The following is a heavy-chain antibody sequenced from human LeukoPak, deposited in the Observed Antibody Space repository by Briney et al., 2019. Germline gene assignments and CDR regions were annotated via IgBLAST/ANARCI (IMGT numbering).Heavy chain of an antibody. J-gene: IGHJ1*01. V-gene: IGHV3-66*01. D-gene: IGHD6-6*01. CDR2: IYSGGST. CDR1: GFTFSSYA. Sequence: GGSLRLSCAASGFTFSSYAMTWVRQAPGKGLEWVSVIYSGGSTYYADSVKGRSTFSRDNSKNTLYLQMNSLRAEDTAVYYCARDHSPEYNSSAGYFQLWGQGTLVTVSS. CDR3: ARDHSPEYNSSAGYFQL.